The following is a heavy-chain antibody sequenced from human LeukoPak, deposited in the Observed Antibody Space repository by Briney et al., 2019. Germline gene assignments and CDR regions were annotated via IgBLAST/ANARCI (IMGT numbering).Heavy chain of an antibody. J-gene: IGHJ4*02. CDR2: IYTSGST. D-gene: IGHD2-21*01. CDR3: ARGGGDWGFHQSDY. CDR1: GGSISSYY. Sequence: PSETLSLTCTVSGGSISSYYWSWIRQPAGKGLEWIGRIYTSGSTNYNPSLKSRVTISVDTSKNQFSLKLSSVTAADTAVYYCARGGGDWGFHQSDYWGQGTLVTVSS. V-gene: IGHV4-4*07.